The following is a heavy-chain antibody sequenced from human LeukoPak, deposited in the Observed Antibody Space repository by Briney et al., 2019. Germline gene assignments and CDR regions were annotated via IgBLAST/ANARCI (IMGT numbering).Heavy chain of an antibody. CDR1: GGSFSGYY. V-gene: IGHV4-34*01. CDR2: INHSGST. CDR3: ARLRRGSYYGSFDY. J-gene: IGHJ4*02. D-gene: IGHD1-26*01. Sequence: SETLSLTCAVYGGSFSGYYWSWIRQPPGKGLEWIGEINHSGSTNYNPSLKSRVTISVDTSKNQFSLKLSSVTAADPAVYYCARLRRGSYYGSFDYWGQGTLVTVSS.